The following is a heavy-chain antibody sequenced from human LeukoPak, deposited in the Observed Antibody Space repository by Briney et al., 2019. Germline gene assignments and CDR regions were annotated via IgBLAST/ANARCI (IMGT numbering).Heavy chain of an antibody. J-gene: IGHJ4*02. Sequence: PGGSLRLSCAASGFTFSIYAMSWVRQAPGKGLEWVSGISGSGGSTCYADSVKGRFTISRDNSKNTLYLQMSSLRAEDTAVYYCAKYIAAAGTVYWGQGTLVTVSS. CDR1: GFTFSIYA. CDR3: AKYIAAAGTVY. V-gene: IGHV3-23*01. CDR2: ISGSGGST. D-gene: IGHD6-13*01.